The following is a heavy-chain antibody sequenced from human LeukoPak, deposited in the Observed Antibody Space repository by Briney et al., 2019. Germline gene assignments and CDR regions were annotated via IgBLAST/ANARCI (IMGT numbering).Heavy chain of an antibody. J-gene: IGHJ3*02. Sequence: PGGSLRLSCAASGFTFSSYAISWVRQAPGKGLEWVSAISGSGGSTYYADSVKGRFTISRDNSKNTLYLQMNSLRAEDTAVYYCARRRWRYYDILTGYQNDAFDIWGQGTMVTVSS. CDR2: ISGSGGST. D-gene: IGHD3-9*01. CDR3: ARRRWRYYDILTGYQNDAFDI. V-gene: IGHV3-23*01. CDR1: GFTFSSYA.